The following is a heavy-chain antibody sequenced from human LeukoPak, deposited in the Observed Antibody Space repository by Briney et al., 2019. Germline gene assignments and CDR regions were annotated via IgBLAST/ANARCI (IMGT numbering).Heavy chain of an antibody. J-gene: IGHJ6*03. CDR2: IGTSTSYI. CDR3: ARGAPDYMDV. CDR1: GFTFSTYI. Sequence: GGSLRLSCAASGFTFSTYIMNWVRQTPGKGLEWVSSIGTSTSYIYYADSVKGRFTISRDNAKNSLYLQVNSLRAEDTAVYYCARGAPDYMDVWGKGTTVTISS. V-gene: IGHV3-21*01.